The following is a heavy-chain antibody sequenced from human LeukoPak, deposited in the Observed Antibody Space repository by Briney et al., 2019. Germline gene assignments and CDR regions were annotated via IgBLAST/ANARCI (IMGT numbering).Heavy chain of an antibody. J-gene: IGHJ4*02. D-gene: IGHD3-3*01. CDR1: GFTFSSYS. CDR3: ARGGDFWSGYYGY. Sequence: SGGSLRLSCAASGFTFSSYSMNWVRQAPGKGLEWVSSISSSSYIYYADSVKGRFTISRDNAKNSLYLQMNSLRAEDTAVYYCARGGDFWSGYYGYWGQGTLVTVSS. CDR2: ISSSSYI. V-gene: IGHV3-21*01.